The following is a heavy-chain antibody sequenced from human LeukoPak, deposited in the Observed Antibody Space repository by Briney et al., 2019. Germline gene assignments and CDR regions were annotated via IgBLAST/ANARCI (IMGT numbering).Heavy chain of an antibody. CDR1: GFTFSSYA. D-gene: IGHD1-26*01. V-gene: IGHV3-23*01. J-gene: IGHJ3*02. Sequence: PGGFLRLSCAASGFTFSSYAMSWVRQAPGKGLEWVSAISGSGGSTYYADSVKGRFTISRDNSKNTLFLQMDSLRAEDTALYYCARDGVVGATTRPVGALDIWGQGTMVTVSS. CDR2: ISGSGGST. CDR3: ARDGVVGATTRPVGALDI.